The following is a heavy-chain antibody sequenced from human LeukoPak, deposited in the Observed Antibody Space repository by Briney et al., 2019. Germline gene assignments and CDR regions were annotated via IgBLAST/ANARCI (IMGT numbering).Heavy chain of an antibody. CDR2: IKQDGSEK. CDR1: GFTFSSYW. J-gene: IGHJ5*02. CDR3: ARLIRSITIFGVVIFWFDP. Sequence: PGGSLRLSCAASGFTFSSYWMSWVRQAPGKGLEWVANIKQDGSEKYYVDSVKGRFTISRDNAKNSLYLQMNSLRAEDTAVYYCARLIRSITIFGVVIFWFDPWGQGTLVTVSS. V-gene: IGHV3-7*01. D-gene: IGHD3-3*01.